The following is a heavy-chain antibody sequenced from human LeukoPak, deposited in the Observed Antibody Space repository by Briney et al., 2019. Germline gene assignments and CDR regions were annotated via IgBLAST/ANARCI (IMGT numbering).Heavy chain of an antibody. CDR1: GGSISSSNW. J-gene: IGHJ4*02. Sequence: SGTLSLTCAVSGGSISSSNWWSWVRQPPGKGLEWIGEIYHSGSTNYNPSLKSRVTISVDKSKNQFSLKLSSVTAADTAVYYCARYCSSTSCYTEYFDYWGQGTLVTVSS. D-gene: IGHD2-2*02. CDR2: IYHSGST. V-gene: IGHV4-4*02. CDR3: ARYCSSTSCYTEYFDY.